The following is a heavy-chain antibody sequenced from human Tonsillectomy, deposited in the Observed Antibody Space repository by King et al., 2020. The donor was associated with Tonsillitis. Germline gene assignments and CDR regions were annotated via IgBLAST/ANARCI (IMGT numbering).Heavy chain of an antibody. V-gene: IGHV4-59*01. Sequence: LQLQESGPGLVKPSETLSLTCTVSGGSISSYYWSWIRQPPGKGLEWIGYIYYSGSTNYNPSLKSRVTISVDTSKNQFSLKLSSVTAADTALYYCARAYFYVCIGYPYSYLDPWGRGTLVSVSS. D-gene: IGHD3/OR15-3a*01. CDR2: IYYSGST. J-gene: IGHJ2*01. CDR3: ARAYFYVCIGYPYSYLDP. CDR1: GGSISSYY.